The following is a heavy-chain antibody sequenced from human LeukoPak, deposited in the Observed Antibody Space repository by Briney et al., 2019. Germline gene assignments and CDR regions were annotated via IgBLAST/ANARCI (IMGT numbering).Heavy chain of an antibody. V-gene: IGHV4-39*01. CDR3: ALGYTTGWYYFDL. J-gene: IGHJ2*01. Sequence: PSETLSLTCTVSGGSISNRSYYWGWIPQPPGKGLEWIGNIYYSGSTDYNPSLKSRVTISVDTSKNQFSLKLSSVTAADTAVYYCALGYTTGWYYFDLWGRGTLVTVSS. D-gene: IGHD6-19*01. CDR2: IYYSGST. CDR1: GGSISNRSYY.